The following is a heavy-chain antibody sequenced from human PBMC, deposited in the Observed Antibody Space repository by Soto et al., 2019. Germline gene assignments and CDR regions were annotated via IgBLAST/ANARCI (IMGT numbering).Heavy chain of an antibody. CDR3: ARGEDIVVVPAAIPGGFDP. J-gene: IGHJ5*02. D-gene: IGHD2-2*02. Sequence: QVQLQQWGAGLLKPSETLSLTCAVYGGSFSGYYWSWIRQPPGKGLEWIGEINHSGSTNYNPSLKSRVTISVDTSKNQFSLKLSSVTAADTAVYYCARGEDIVVVPAAIPGGFDPWGQGTLDTVSS. CDR2: INHSGST. V-gene: IGHV4-34*01. CDR1: GGSFSGYY.